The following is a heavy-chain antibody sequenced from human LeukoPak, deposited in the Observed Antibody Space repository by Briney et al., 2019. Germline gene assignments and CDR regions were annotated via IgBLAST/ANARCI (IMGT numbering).Heavy chain of an antibody. V-gene: IGHV4-59*08. J-gene: IGHJ4*02. CDR3: ARHLEAGSGLDY. CDR1: GGSISSYY. CDR2: INYSGTT. D-gene: IGHD3-10*01. Sequence: SETLSLTCSVSGGSISSYYWSWLRQPPGKGLGWIGYINYSGTTNYNPSLKSRVTISVDTSKNQFSLKLSSVSAADTAVYNCARHLEAGSGLDYWGQGTLVTVSS.